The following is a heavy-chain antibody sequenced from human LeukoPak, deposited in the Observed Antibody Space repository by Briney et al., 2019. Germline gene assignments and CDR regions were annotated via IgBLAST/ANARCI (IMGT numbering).Heavy chain of an antibody. V-gene: IGHV1-18*01. CDR2: ISTYNGNT. CDR3: ARVSADNPLAYFDY. CDR1: GYTFSSYG. Sequence: APVKVSCKASGYTFSSYGICWVRQAPGQGLEWMGWISTYNGNTNYAQKLQGRVTMTTDTSTSTVYMELRSLRSDDTAMYYCARVSADNPLAYFDYWGQGTLVTVSS. D-gene: IGHD1-1*01. J-gene: IGHJ4*02.